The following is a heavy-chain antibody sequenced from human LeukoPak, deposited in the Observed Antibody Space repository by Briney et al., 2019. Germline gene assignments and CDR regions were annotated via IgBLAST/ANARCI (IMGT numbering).Heavy chain of an antibody. Sequence: GSLRLSCEASGFSLTNYGMDWVRQAPGKGLELVSSISSSSAYIYYADSVRGRFTISRDNAKNSLYLQMNSLRAEDTAVYYCARELSSSGYYFDSWGQGNLVTVSS. CDR1: GFSLTNYG. CDR3: ARELSSSGYYFDS. CDR2: ISSSSAYI. D-gene: IGHD5-18*01. V-gene: IGHV3-21*01. J-gene: IGHJ4*02.